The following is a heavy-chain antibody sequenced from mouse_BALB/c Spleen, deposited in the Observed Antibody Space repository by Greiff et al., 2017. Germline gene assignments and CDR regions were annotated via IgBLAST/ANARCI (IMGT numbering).Heavy chain of an antibody. D-gene: IGHD2-10*02. V-gene: IGHV1-18*01. CDR3: ARVYGNYWYFDV. J-gene: IGHJ1*01. Sequence: EVHLVESGPELVKPGASVKISCKTSGYTFTEYTMHWVKQSHGKSLEWIGGINPNNGGTSYNQKFKGKATLTVDKSSSTAYMELRSLTSEDSAVYYCARVYGNYWYFDVWGAGTTVTVSS. CDR2: INPNNGGT. CDR1: GYTFTEYT.